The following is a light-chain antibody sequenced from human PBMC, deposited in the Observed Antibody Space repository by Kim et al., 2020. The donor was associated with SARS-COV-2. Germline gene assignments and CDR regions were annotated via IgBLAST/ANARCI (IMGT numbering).Light chain of an antibody. CDR1: SSDVGGYNY. CDR2: EVS. Sequence: GQSVPISCTGTSSDVGGYNYVSWYQQHPGKAPKLMIYEVSKRPSGVPDRFSGSKSGNTASLTVSGLQAEDEADYYCSSYAGSNIWVFGGGTKLTVL. J-gene: IGLJ3*02. V-gene: IGLV2-8*01. CDR3: SSYAGSNIWV.